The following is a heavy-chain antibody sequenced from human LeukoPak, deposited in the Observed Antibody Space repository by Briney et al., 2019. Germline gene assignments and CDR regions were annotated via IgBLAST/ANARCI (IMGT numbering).Heavy chain of an antibody. Sequence: SETLPLTCTVSGGSISSGGYYWSWIRQPPGKGLEWIGYIYHSGSTYYNPSLKSRVTISVDRSKNQFSLKLSSVTAADTAVYYCARGPGGYYGSGSYPPTFDYWGQGTLVTVSS. CDR3: ARGPGGYYGSGSYPPTFDY. J-gene: IGHJ4*02. CDR1: GGSISSGGYY. D-gene: IGHD3-10*01. CDR2: IYHSGST. V-gene: IGHV4-30-2*01.